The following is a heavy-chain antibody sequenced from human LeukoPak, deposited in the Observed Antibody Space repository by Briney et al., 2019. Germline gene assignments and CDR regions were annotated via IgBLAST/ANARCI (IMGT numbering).Heavy chain of an antibody. CDR1: GGSISSYY. V-gene: IGHV4-59*01. CDR3: ARDVNYYYMDV. CDR2: IYYSGST. Sequence: SETLSLTCTVSGGSISSYYWSWIRQPPGKGLEWIGYIYYSGSTNYSPSLKSRVTISVDTSKNQFSLKLSSVTAADTAVYYCARDVNYYYMDVWGKGTTVTVSS. J-gene: IGHJ6*03.